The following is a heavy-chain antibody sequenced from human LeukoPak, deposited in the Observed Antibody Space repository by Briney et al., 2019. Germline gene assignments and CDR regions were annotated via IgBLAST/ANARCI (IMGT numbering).Heavy chain of an antibody. J-gene: IGHJ4*02. CDR1: GYSISSGYY. CDR3: ARIILRYFDWLEV. D-gene: IGHD3-9*01. Sequence: SETLSLTCTVSGYSISSGYYWGWIRQPPGKGLEWIGSIYYSGSTYYNPSLKSRVTISVDTSKNQFSLKLSSVTAADTAVYYCARIILRYFDWLEVWGQGTLVTVSS. V-gene: IGHV4-38-2*02. CDR2: IYYSGST.